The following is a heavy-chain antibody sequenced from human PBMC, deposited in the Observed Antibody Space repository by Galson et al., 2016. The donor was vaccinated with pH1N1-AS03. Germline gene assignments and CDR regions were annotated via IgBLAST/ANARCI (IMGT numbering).Heavy chain of an antibody. CDR1: GGSITSYY. J-gene: IGHJ4*02. V-gene: IGHV4-59*01. D-gene: IGHD2-15*01. Sequence: SETLSLTCIVTGGSITSYYWSWIRQPPGKGLEWIGYMYYSGITNYNPSLKSRVSISVDTSKNQFSLKLSSVTAADTAVYYCATLSRYSCSGGTCYSEGFDYWGRGTLVTVSS. CDR2: MYYSGIT. CDR3: ATLSRYSCSGGTCYSEGFDY.